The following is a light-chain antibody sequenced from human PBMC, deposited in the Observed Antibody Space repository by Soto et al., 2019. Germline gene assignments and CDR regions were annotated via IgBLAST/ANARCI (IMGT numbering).Light chain of an antibody. V-gene: IGLV2-14*01. J-gene: IGLJ1*01. CDR2: EVS. Sequence: QPALTQPASVSGSPGQSITISCTGTSSDVGGYKYVSWYQQHPGKAPKLMIYEVSNRPSGVSNRFSGSKSGNTASLTISGLQAEDEADYYCSSYTSSSTLDVFGTGTKLTVL. CDR3: SSYTSSSTLDV. CDR1: SSDVGGYKY.